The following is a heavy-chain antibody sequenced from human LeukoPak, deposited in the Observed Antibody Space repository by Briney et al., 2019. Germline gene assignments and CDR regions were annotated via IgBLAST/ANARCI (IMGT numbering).Heavy chain of an antibody. CDR1: GFTFSSYW. Sequence: GGSLRLSCAASGFTFSSYWMHWVRQAPGKGLVGVSRINSDGSSTSYADSVKGRFTISRDNAKNTLYLQMNSLRAEDTAVYYCARDRGYDNAFDIWGQGTMVTVSS. CDR2: INSDGSST. CDR3: ARDRGYDNAFDI. V-gene: IGHV3-74*01. D-gene: IGHD5-12*01. J-gene: IGHJ3*02.